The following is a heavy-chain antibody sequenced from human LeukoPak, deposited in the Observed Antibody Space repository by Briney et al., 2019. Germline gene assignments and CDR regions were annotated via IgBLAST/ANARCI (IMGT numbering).Heavy chain of an antibody. Sequence: GGSLRLSCAASGFTFDDYGMIWVRQAPGKGLEWVSGINWNGGNTNYAGSVRGRFTISRDNANNSVYLQMNSLRAEDTALYYCARAGGTSLYYYYTDVWGKGTTVTVSS. V-gene: IGHV3-20*04. J-gene: IGHJ6*03. CDR2: INWNGGNT. CDR3: ARAGGTSLYYYYTDV. D-gene: IGHD1-14*01. CDR1: GFTFDDYG.